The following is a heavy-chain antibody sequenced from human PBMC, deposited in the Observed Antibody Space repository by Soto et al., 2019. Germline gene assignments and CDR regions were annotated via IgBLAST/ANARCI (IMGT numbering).Heavy chain of an antibody. CDR2: INHSGST. Sequence: SETLSLTCAVYGGSFSGYYWSWIRQPPGKGLEWIGEINHSGSTNYNPSLKSRVTISVDTSKNQFSLKLSSVTAADTAVYYCARVGARSSSSSGYYYYMDVWGKWTTVTVSS. CDR3: ARVGARSSSSSGYYYYMDV. V-gene: IGHV4-34*01. D-gene: IGHD6-6*01. J-gene: IGHJ6*03. CDR1: GGSFSGYY.